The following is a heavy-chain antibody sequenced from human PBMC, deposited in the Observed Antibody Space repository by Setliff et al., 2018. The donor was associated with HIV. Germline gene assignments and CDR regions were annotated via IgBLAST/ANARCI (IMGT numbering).Heavy chain of an antibody. CDR1: GGSVDSRDYY. D-gene: IGHD2-8*01. V-gene: IGHV4-39*01. CDR3: ARPTTGLGGGAAFDI. CDR2: ILYGGTT. J-gene: IGHJ3*02. Sequence: LSLTCAVSGGSVDSRDYYWGWIRQPPGKGLEWIGNILYGGTTYYTPSLKSRVSISVDTSRNQFSLRLNSVTAADTAVYYCARPTTGLGGGAAFDIWGQGTMVTV.